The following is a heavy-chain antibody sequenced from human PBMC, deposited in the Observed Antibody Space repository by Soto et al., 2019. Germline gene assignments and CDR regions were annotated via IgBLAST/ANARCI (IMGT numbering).Heavy chain of an antibody. CDR2: IYPGDSDT. V-gene: IGHV5-51*01. Sequence: GESLKISCKGSGYSFTSYWIGWVRQMPGKGLEWMGIIYPGDSDTRYSPSFQGQVTISADKSISTAYLQWSSLKASDTAMYYCARHLAGKYYYYGMDVWGQGTTVTVSS. D-gene: IGHD6-19*01. CDR1: GYSFTSYW. CDR3: ARHLAGKYYYYGMDV. J-gene: IGHJ6*02.